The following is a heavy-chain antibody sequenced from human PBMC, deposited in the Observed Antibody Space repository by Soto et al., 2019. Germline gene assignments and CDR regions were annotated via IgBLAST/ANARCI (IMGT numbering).Heavy chain of an antibody. CDR1: GFTFSSYS. V-gene: IGHV3-21*01. Sequence: GGSLRLSCAASGFTFSSYSMNWVRQAPGKELEWVSSISSSSSYIYYADSVKGRFTISRDNAKNSLYLQMNSLRAEDTAVYYCARDSIVLMVYAMWFDPWGQGTLVTVSS. J-gene: IGHJ5*02. CDR2: ISSSSSYI. CDR3: ARDSIVLMVYAMWFDP. D-gene: IGHD2-8*01.